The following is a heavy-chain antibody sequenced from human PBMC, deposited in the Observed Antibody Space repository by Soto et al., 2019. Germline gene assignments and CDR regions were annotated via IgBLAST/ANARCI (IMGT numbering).Heavy chain of an antibody. J-gene: IGHJ6*02. D-gene: IGHD2-2*01. CDR2: ISAYNGNT. Sequence: ASVNVSCKASGYTFTSYGISWVRQAPGQGLEWMGWISAYNGNTNYAQKLQGRVTMTTDTSTSTAYMELRSLRSDDTAVYYCARDGYGTSYYYYGMDVWGQGTTVTVS. CDR1: GYTFTSYG. CDR3: ARDGYGTSYYYYGMDV. V-gene: IGHV1-18*04.